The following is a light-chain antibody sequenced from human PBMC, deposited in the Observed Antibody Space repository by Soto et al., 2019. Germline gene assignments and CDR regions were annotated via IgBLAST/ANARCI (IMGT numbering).Light chain of an antibody. J-gene: IGKJ2*01. CDR3: QHRGNWPLT. CDR1: QSVTTY. CDR2: DSS. V-gene: IGKV3-11*01. Sequence: EIVLTQSPATLSLSPGERATLSCMASQSVTTYLSWYQQKPGQAPRLLIYDSSNSATDIPARFSGSGSGTDATLTSSSVEPEVFEGYYCQHRGNWPLTVGQETKLEIK.